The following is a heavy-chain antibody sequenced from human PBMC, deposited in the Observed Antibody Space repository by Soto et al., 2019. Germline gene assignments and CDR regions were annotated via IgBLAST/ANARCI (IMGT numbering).Heavy chain of an antibody. D-gene: IGHD3-22*01. CDR3: ARVPAASDRTAFYYVSKFYYFAY. V-gene: IGHV3-21*01. Sequence: GFPRLSCAASGFTFSNSTMNWVRQAPGKGLEWVACITSSGSFIYYADSMKGRFTISRDDAKKSLYLQMNSLRAEDTAVYYCARVPAASDRTAFYYVSKFYYFAYWGRGTPVTVSS. CDR2: ITSSGSFI. CDR1: GFTFSNST. J-gene: IGHJ4*02.